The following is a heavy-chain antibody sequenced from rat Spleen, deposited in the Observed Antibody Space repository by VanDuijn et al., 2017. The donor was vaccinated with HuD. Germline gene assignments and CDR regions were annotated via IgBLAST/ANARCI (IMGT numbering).Heavy chain of an antibody. Sequence: EVQLVESGGGLEQPGRSMKVSCAASGFTFSNFVMAWVRQAPTKGLEWVASIGISGGTTYYRDSVKGRFTISRDDAKNTLYLQMDSLRSEDTATYYCTTKADWGQGVMVTVSS. CDR1: GFTFSNFV. V-gene: IGHV5-25*01. CDR2: IGISGGTT. J-gene: IGHJ2*01. CDR3: TTKAD.